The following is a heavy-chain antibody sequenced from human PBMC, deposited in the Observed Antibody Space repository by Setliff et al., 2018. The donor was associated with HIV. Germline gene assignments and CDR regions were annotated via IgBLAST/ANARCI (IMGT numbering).Heavy chain of an antibody. D-gene: IGHD5-12*01. CDR2: INSDGSST. Sequence: LRLSCAASGFTFSTYWMHWVRQAPGKGLVWVSRINSDGSSTTYADSVKGRFTISRDNAKNTLYLQMNSLRAEDTAVYYCATHSGYDRDYWGQGTLVTVSS. J-gene: IGHJ4*02. CDR3: ATHSGYDRDY. CDR1: GFTFSTYW. V-gene: IGHV3-74*01.